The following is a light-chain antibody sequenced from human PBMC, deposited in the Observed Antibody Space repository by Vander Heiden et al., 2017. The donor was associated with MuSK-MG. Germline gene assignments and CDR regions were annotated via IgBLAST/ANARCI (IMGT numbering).Light chain of an antibody. J-gene: IGLJ3*02. CDR1: SGINVGSYR. CDR3: MIWHSSAWV. CDR2: YKSDSDK. V-gene: IGLV5-45*03. Sequence: QAVLPQPSSLSASPGASPSLTCTLRSGINVGSYRIYWYQQKPGSPPQYLLRYKSDSDKQQGSGVPSRFSGSKAASANAGILLISGLQSEDEADYYCMIWHSSAWVFGGGTKLTVL.